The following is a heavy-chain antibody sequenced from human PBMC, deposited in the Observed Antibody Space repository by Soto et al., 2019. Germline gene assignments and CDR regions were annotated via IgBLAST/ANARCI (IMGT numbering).Heavy chain of an antibody. D-gene: IGHD3-16*01. V-gene: IGHV4-59*01. CDR3: TDQQIMITFGGVPIGFDP. CDR2: IYYSGST. CDR1: GGSISSYY. J-gene: IGHJ5*02. Sequence: SLTCTVSGGSISSYYWSWIRQPPGKGLEWIGYIYYSGSTNYNPSLKSRVTISLDTSRSQFSLKLSSVTAADTAVYYCTDQQIMITFGGVPIGFDPWGQGTLVTVSS.